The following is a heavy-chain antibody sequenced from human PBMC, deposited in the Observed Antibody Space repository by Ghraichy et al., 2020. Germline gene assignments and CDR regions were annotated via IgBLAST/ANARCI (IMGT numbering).Heavy chain of an antibody. D-gene: IGHD3-22*01. Sequence: SGPTLVKPTETLTLTCTVSGFSLSDAKMGVSWIRQPPGKALEWLAHIFSNDDKSYSTSLKSRLTISKDTSRSQVVLTMTNMDPVDTATYSCARIVYESIGYYRIDSWGQGTLVTVSS. CDR1: GFSLSDAKMG. CDR3: ARIVYESIGYYRIDS. CDR2: IFSNDDK. V-gene: IGHV2-26*01. J-gene: IGHJ4*02.